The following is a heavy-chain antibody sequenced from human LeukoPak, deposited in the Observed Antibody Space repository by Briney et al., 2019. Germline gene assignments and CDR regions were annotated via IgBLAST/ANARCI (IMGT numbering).Heavy chain of an antibody. J-gene: IGHJ4*02. CDR3: ARSGGTLYFDY. V-gene: IGHV4-31*03. CDR2: IYYSGST. Sequence: TLSLTCTVSDGSINSGGYYWSWIRQHPGKGLEWIGYIYYSGSTYYNPSLKSRVTISVDTSKNQFSLKLSSVTAADTAVYYCARSGGTLYFDYWGQGTLVTVSS. CDR1: DGSINSGGYY. D-gene: IGHD2-15*01.